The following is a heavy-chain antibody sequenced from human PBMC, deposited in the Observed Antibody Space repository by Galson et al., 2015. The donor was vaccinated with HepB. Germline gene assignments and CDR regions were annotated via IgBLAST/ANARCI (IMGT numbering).Heavy chain of an antibody. V-gene: IGHV3-53*01. D-gene: IGHD1-26*01. CDR3: ARSEVGGFDSHFDY. Sequence: SLRLSCAASGFTVSNNYMSWVRQAPGKGLEWVSVIYSGGSTYYADSVKGRFTISRDNSKNTLFLQMNSLRAEDTAVYYCARSEVGGFDSHFDYWGQGTLVTVSS. J-gene: IGHJ4*02. CDR2: IYSGGST. CDR1: GFTVSNNY.